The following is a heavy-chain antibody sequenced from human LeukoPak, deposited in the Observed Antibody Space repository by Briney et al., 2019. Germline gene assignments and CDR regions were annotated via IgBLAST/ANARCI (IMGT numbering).Heavy chain of an antibody. D-gene: IGHD3-22*01. J-gene: IGHJ4*02. Sequence: ASVKVSCKTSGYSFNKYYIQWVRQAPGQGLEWMGWINPNSGGTYYAQKFQGRVSMTRDTSISTAYMELSSLRSDDTAVYYCYYRVSSGYLTWGQGTLVAVSS. CDR1: GYSFNKYY. CDR2: INPNSGGT. CDR3: YYRVSSGYLT. V-gene: IGHV1-2*02.